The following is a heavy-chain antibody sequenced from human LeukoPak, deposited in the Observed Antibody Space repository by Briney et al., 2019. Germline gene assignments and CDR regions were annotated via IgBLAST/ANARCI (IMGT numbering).Heavy chain of an antibody. CDR1: GFTFSSYE. V-gene: IGHV3-48*03. CDR2: ISSSGSTI. Sequence: PGGSLRLSCAASGFTFSSYEMNWVRQAPGEGLEWVSYISSSGSTIYFADSVKGRFTISRDNAKNSLYLQMNSLRAEDTAVYYCARDDYGDDYYYCYGMDVWGQGTTVTVSS. D-gene: IGHD4-17*01. CDR3: ARDDYGDDYYYCYGMDV. J-gene: IGHJ6*02.